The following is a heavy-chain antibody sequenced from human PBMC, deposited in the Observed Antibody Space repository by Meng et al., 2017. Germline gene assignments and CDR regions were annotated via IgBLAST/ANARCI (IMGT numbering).Heavy chain of an antibody. Sequence: ASVKVSCKASGYTFTGYYMHWVRQAPGQGLEWMGWINPNSGGTNYAQKFQGRVTVTRDTSISTAYMELNRLRSDDTAVYYCATTYYYGSGSYYQGDNWFDPWGQGTLVTVSS. D-gene: IGHD3-10*01. CDR2: INPNSGGT. V-gene: IGHV1-2*02. CDR1: GYTFTGYY. J-gene: IGHJ5*02. CDR3: ATTYYYGSGSYYQGDNWFDP.